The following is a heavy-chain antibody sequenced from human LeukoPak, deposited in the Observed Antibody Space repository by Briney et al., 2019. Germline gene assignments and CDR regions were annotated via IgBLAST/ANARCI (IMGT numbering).Heavy chain of an antibody. CDR1: GYTFTSYG. V-gene: IGHV1-18*01. J-gene: IGHJ5*02. CDR2: ISAYNGNT. CDR3: ARDSSAVQYGSGSPNWFDP. Sequence: AASVKVSCKASGYTFTSYGISWVRQAPGQGLEWMGWISAYNGNTNYAQKLQGRVTMTTDTSTSTAYMELRSLRSDDTAVYYCARDSSAVQYGSGSPNWFDPRGQGTLVTVSS. D-gene: IGHD3-10*01.